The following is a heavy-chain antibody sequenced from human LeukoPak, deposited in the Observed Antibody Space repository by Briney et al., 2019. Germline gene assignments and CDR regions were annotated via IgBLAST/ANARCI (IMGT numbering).Heavy chain of an antibody. J-gene: IGHJ4*02. CDR3: ARALYDSSGYDY. Sequence: GGSLRLSCAASGFTVSSNYMSWVRQAPGKGLEWVSVIYSGGSTYYADSVKSRFTISRDNSKNTLYLQMNSLRAEDTAVYYCARALYDSSGYDYWGQGTLVTVSS. CDR2: IYSGGST. V-gene: IGHV3-53*01. D-gene: IGHD3-22*01. CDR1: GFTVSSNY.